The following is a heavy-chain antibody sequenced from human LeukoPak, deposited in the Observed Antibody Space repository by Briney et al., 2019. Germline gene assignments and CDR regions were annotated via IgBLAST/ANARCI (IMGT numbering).Heavy chain of an antibody. D-gene: IGHD5-18*01. CDR3: AKTPRGYTYVPDY. J-gene: IGHJ4*02. CDR2: VSSSGSNT. CDR1: GFTFSSCA. V-gene: IGHV3-23*01. Sequence: GGSLRLSCAASGFTFSSCAMSWVRQAPGKGLEWVSTVSSSGSNTFYADSVKGRFTISRDNSKDALYLQMDSLRADDTAVYFCAKTPRGYTYVPDYWGQGTLVTVSS.